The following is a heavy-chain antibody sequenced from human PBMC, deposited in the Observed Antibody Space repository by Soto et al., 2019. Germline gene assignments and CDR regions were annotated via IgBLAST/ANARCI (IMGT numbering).Heavy chain of an antibody. CDR3: AREVPTPCYFDY. D-gene: IGHD1-1*01. V-gene: IGHV4-31*03. J-gene: IGHJ4*02. CDR2: ILDSGTT. Sequence: SETLSLTCTVSGGSISSGGYYWSWIRQHPGKGLEWIGYILDSGTTYYNPSLKSRATISGDTSKNQFSLKLTSVTAADTAVYYCAREVPTPCYFDYWGQGTLVTVSS. CDR1: GGSISSGGYY.